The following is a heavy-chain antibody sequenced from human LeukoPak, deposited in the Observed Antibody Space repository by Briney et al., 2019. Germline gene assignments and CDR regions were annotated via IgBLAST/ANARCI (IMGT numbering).Heavy chain of an antibody. CDR3: ARIYGSGSYSDFDY. V-gene: IGHV4-39*07. J-gene: IGHJ4*02. CDR1: GGSISSSSYY. D-gene: IGHD3-10*01. CDR2: IYYSGST. Sequence: SETLSLTCTVSGGSISSSSYYWGWIRQPPGKGLEWIGSIYYSGSTYYNPSLKSRVTISVDTSKNQFSLKLSSVTAADTAVYYCARIYGSGSYSDFDYWGQGTLVTVSS.